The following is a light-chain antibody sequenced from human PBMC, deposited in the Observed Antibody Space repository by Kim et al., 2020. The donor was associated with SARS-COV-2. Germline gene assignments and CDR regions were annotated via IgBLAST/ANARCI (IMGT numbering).Light chain of an antibody. CDR1: QSINNY. Sequence: DIQMTQSPPSLSASIGDRVTITCRASQSINNYLNWYQQKPGKAPKLLIYAASSLQSGVPARFSGSTSGTDFTLTISSLQPEDFATYYCQQSSSFPRTFGGGTKVDIK. CDR3: QQSSSFPRT. J-gene: IGKJ4*01. CDR2: AAS. V-gene: IGKV1-39*01.